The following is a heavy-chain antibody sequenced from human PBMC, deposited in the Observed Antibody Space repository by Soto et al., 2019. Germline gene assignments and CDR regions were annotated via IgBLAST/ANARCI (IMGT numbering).Heavy chain of an antibody. V-gene: IGHV3-23*01. Sequence: GGSLRLSCGASGFIFSNYPMTWVRQAPGKGLEWVSTIGGSGYDIYYADSVKGRFTISRDISKNTLYLQMNSLRAEDTAVYFCAKGGHDSGGYSPWFHYWGQGTLVTVSP. D-gene: IGHD3-22*01. CDR3: AKGGHDSGGYSPWFHY. J-gene: IGHJ1*01. CDR1: GFIFSNYP. CDR2: IGGSGYDI.